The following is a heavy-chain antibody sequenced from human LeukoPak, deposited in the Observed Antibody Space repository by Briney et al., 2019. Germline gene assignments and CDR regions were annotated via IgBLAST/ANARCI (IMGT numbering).Heavy chain of an antibody. CDR1: GYTFTSYG. D-gene: IGHD3-16*02. V-gene: IGHV1-46*01. Sequence: GASVKVSCKASGYTFTSYGISWVRQAPGQGLEWMGIINPSGGSTSYAQKFQGRVTMTRDTSISTAYMELSRLRSDDTAVYYCARAHDYVWGSYRYDTFDYWGQGTLVTVSS. CDR2: INPSGGST. J-gene: IGHJ4*02. CDR3: ARAHDYVWGSYRYDTFDY.